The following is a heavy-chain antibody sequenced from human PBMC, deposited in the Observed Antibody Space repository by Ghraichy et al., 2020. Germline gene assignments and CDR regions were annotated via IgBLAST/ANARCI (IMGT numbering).Heavy chain of an antibody. CDR1: GGSISSYY. D-gene: IGHD3-9*01. V-gene: IGHV4-4*07. CDR2: IYTSGST. CDR3: ARDSWYYDILTGYYPAHYYYYGMDV. J-gene: IGHJ6*02. Sequence: SETLSLTCTVSGGSISSYYWSWIRQPAGKGLEWIGRIYTSGSTNYNPSLKSRVTMSVDTSKNQFSLKLSSVTAADTAVYYCARDSWYYDILTGYYPAHYYYYGMDVWGQGTTVTVSS.